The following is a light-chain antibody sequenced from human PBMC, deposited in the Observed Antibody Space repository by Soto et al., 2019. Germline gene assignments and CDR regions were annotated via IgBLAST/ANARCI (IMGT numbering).Light chain of an antibody. CDR3: GTWDSSLSGFV. V-gene: IGLV1-51*02. Sequence: VLTQPPPVSAAPGQKGTLSCSGSSSHIGNYYVSWYQQLPGAAPKLLIYENNKRPSGIPDRFSGSKSGTSATLGITGLQTGDEADYYCGTWDSSLSGFVFGTGTKVTVL. CDR1: SSHIGNYY. CDR2: ENN. J-gene: IGLJ1*01.